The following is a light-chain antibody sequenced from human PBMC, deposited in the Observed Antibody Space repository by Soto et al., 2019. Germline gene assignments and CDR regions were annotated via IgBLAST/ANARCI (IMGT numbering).Light chain of an antibody. CDR2: AAS. CDR1: QGISNF. CDR3: QKCNSAPRT. V-gene: IGKV1-27*01. Sequence: DIQMTQSPSSLSASVGDRVTITCRASQGISNFLAWYQQKPGKVPKLLIYAASTLQSGVPSRFSGRGSGTEFTLTISSLQPEDVATYYCQKCNSAPRTFGQGTKVEIK. J-gene: IGKJ1*01.